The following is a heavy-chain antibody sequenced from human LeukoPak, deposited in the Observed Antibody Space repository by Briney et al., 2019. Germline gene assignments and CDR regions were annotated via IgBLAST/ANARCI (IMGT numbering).Heavy chain of an antibody. Sequence: GGSLRLSCAASGFTFSSYAMSWVRQAPGKGLEWVSGISGSGGRTYYADSVKDRFTISRDNAKNTLYLQMKSLRAEDTAVYYCAKGSGWAHDHAFDIWGQGTKVTVSS. J-gene: IGHJ3*02. CDR3: AKGSGWAHDHAFDI. CDR1: GFTFSSYA. D-gene: IGHD6-19*01. CDR2: ISGSGGRT. V-gene: IGHV3-23*01.